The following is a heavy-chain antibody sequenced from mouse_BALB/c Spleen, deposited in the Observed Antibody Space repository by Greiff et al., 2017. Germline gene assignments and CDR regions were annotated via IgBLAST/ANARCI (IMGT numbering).Heavy chain of an antibody. Sequence: LQQPGSELVRPGASVKLSCKASGYTFTSYWMHWVKQRPGQGLEWIGNIYPGSGSTNYDEKFKSKATLTVDTSSSTAYMQLSSLTSEDSAVYYCTREYGNYYFDYWGQGTTLTVSS. CDR3: TREYGNYYFDY. CDR2: IYPGSGST. CDR1: GYTFTSYW. V-gene: IGHV1S22*01. D-gene: IGHD2-1*01. J-gene: IGHJ2*01.